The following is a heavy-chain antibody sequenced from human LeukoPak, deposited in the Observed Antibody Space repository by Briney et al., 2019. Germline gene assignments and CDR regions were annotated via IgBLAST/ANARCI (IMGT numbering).Heavy chain of an antibody. D-gene: IGHD3-10*01. CDR2: IYYSGIT. V-gene: IGHV4-59*11. CDR1: GGSISSHY. CDR3: ARDILSYSCYMDI. Sequence: PSETLSLTCTVSGGSISSHYWSWIRQPPGNRLEWIGYIYYSGITNYNPSLKSRVTISVDTSKNQFSLKLSSVTAADTAVYYCARDILSYSCYMDIWGKGTTVTVSS. J-gene: IGHJ6*03.